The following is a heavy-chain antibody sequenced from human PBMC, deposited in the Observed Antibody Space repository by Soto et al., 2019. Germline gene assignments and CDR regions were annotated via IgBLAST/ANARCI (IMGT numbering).Heavy chain of an antibody. Sequence: PSETLSLTCTVSGGSISSGGYYWSWIRQHPGKGLEWIGYIYYSGSTYYNPSLKSRVTISVGTSKNQFSLKLSSVTAADTAVYYCARVSGGYSAYYYYYMDVWGKGTTVTVSS. CDR3: ARVSGGYSAYYYYYMDV. CDR1: GGSISSGGYY. J-gene: IGHJ6*03. V-gene: IGHV4-31*03. D-gene: IGHD3-10*01. CDR2: IYYSGST.